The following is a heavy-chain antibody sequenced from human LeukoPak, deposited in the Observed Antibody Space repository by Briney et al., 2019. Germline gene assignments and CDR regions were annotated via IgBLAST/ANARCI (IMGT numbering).Heavy chain of an antibody. V-gene: IGHV3-7*01. CDR3: AKDTSGYSDY. J-gene: IGHJ4*02. Sequence: GGSLRLSCAASGFTFNNYWMSWVRQAPGKGLEWVANIKQDGSEKYYVDSVKGRFTISRDNAKNSLYLQLNSLRGEDTAVCYCAKDTSGYSDYWGQGTLVTVSS. D-gene: IGHD3-3*01. CDR2: IKQDGSEK. CDR1: GFTFNNYW.